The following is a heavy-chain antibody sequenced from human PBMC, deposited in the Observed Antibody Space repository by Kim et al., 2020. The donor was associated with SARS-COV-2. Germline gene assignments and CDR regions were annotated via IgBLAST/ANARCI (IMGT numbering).Heavy chain of an antibody. CDR3: ATDSYGDYGFDY. CDR1: GYTLTELS. CDR2: FDPEDGET. V-gene: IGHV1-24*01. J-gene: IGHJ4*02. Sequence: ASVKVSCKVSGYTLTELSMHWVRQAPGKGLEWMGGFDPEDGETIYAQKFQGRVTMTEDTSTDTAYMELSSLRSEDTAVYYCATDSYGDYGFDYWGQGTLVTVSS. D-gene: IGHD4-17*01.